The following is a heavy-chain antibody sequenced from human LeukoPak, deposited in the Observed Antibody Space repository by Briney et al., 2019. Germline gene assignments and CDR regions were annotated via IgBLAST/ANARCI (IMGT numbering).Heavy chain of an antibody. V-gene: IGHV4-39*07. CDR3: TTLLRDITQLSHY. CDR1: GGSISSNYY. D-gene: IGHD5-18*01. Sequence: SETLSLTCTVSGGSISSNYYWGWIRPPPNKGLEWIGSIYYSGSSQYNPSLKSRVTISVDTSKNQFSLNLNSVSAADTAVYYCTTLLRDITQLSHYWRQPTLVTVSS. J-gene: IGHJ4*02. CDR2: IYYSGSS.